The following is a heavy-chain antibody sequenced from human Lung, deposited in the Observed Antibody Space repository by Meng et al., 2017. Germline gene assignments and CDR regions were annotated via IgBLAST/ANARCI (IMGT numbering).Heavy chain of an antibody. J-gene: IGHJ4*02. Sequence: VQLVEAGGGVVQPGRSLRLSCADSGFTFSRNAMNWVRQAPGKGLEWVAAISYDGSNQHYADSVKGRFTISRDNSENTLYLQMNSLRAEDTAVYYCARNNYGDYYFDYWGQGTLVTVSS. CDR1: GFTFSRNA. V-gene: IGHV3-30*01. CDR2: ISYDGSNQ. CDR3: ARNNYGDYYFDY. D-gene: IGHD4-17*01.